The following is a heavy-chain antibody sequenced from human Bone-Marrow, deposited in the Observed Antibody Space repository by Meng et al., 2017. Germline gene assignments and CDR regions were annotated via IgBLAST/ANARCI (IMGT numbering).Heavy chain of an antibody. J-gene: IGHJ6*02. CDR1: GFTFSSYW. D-gene: IGHD3-16*01. CDR3: ARVWDAGHYYYGMDV. V-gene: IGHV3-7*01. CDR2: IKQDGSEK. Sequence: GESLKISCAASGFTFSSYWMSWVRQAPGKGLEWVANIKQDGSEKYYVDSVKGRFTISRDNSKNTLYLQMNSLRAEDTAVYYCARVWDAGHYYYGMDVWGQGTTVTVSS.